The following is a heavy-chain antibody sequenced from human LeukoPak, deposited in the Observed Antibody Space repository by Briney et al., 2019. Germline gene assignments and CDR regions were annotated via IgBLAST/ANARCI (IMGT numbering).Heavy chain of an antibody. J-gene: IGHJ4*02. Sequence: GGSLRLSCVASGFTFSSYAMSWVRQAPGKGLEWVSAISGSGGSTYYADSVKGRFTISRDNSKNTLYLQMNSLKAEDTAVYYCARVLGGSYHFDYWGQGTLVTVSS. CDR1: GFTFSSYA. D-gene: IGHD1-26*01. V-gene: IGHV3-23*01. CDR3: ARVLGGSYHFDY. CDR2: ISGSGGST.